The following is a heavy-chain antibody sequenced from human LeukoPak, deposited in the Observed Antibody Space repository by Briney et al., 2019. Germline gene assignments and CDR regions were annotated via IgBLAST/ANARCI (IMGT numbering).Heavy chain of an antibody. V-gene: IGHV5-51*01. J-gene: IGHJ4*02. CDR2: IYPVDATT. CDR3: ARLFPTLARSLWGRFDS. CDR1: EYKFPAYW. D-gene: IGHD3-16*01. Sequence: GESLKIPCEASEYKFPAYWSAWLRQMPGKGRKWLGIIYPVDATTRYKPFFQAQFTTPADKSTNTSYLQWTSLKATDTATYHCARLFPTLARSLWGRFDSWGEGTLVTVSS.